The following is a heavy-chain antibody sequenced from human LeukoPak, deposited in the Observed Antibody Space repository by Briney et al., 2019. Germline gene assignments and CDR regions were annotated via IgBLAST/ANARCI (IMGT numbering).Heavy chain of an antibody. V-gene: IGHV4-4*07. CDR3: ARDSSGWNYYYMDV. Sequence: SETLSLTCTVSGGSISSYYWSWIRQPAGKGLEWIGRIYTSGSTNYNPSLKSRVTMSVDTSKNQFSLKLSSVTAADTAVYYCARDSSGWNYYYMDVWGKGTTVTISS. D-gene: IGHD6-19*01. CDR1: GGSISSYY. J-gene: IGHJ6*03. CDR2: IYTSGST.